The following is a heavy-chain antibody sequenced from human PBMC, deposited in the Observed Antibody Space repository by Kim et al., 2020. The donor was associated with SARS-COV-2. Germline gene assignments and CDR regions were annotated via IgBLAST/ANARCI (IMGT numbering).Heavy chain of an antibody. CDR2: ISRSSTYI. V-gene: IGHV3-21*01. CDR1: GFTLSNYT. J-gene: IGHJ3*02. CDR3: ARDQQPAALDAFDI. D-gene: IGHD2-2*01. Sequence: GGSLRLSCAASGFTLSNYTMNWVRQTPGKGLEWVSSISRSSTYIYYANSVKGRFTISRDNAKNSLYLQMNSLRAEDTAVYYCARDQQPAALDAFDIWGQGTMVSVSS.